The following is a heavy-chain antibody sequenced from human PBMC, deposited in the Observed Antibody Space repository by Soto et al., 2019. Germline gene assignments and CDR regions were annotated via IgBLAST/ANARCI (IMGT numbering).Heavy chain of an antibody. D-gene: IGHD1-26*01. CDR3: AADRVGAFDY. CDR2: MYQSGTT. J-gene: IGHJ4*02. Sequence: LSLTCGVSGYSISRGYNWGWIRQPPGKGLEWIGSMYQSGTTYYNPSLKSRVTISVDTSKNQFSLKLSSVTAADTAVYYCAADRVGAFDYWGQGTLATVSS. V-gene: IGHV4-38-2*01. CDR1: GYSISRGYN.